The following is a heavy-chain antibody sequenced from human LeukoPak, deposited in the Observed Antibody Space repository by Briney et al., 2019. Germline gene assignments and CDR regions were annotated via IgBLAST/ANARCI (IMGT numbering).Heavy chain of an antibody. V-gene: IGHV4-59*01. CDR3: ARGGGSYYAIDY. CDR1: GGSISSYY. D-gene: IGHD1-26*01. Sequence: SETLSLTCTVSGGSISSYYWSWIRQPPGKGLEWIGYIYYSGSTNYNPSLKSRVTISVDTSKNQFSLKLSSVTAADTAVYYCARGGGSYYAIDYWGQGTLVTVSS. J-gene: IGHJ4*02. CDR2: IYYSGST.